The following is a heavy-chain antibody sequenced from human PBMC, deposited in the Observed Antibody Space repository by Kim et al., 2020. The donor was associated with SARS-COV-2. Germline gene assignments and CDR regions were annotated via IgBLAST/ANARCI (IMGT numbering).Heavy chain of an antibody. CDR3: AKDTRTKASYYGMDV. D-gene: IGHD5-12*01. Sequence: DYVKGRFTISRDNAKNSLYLQMNSLRAEDTALYYCAKDTRTKASYYGMDVWGQGTTVTVSS. J-gene: IGHJ6*02. V-gene: IGHV3-9*01.